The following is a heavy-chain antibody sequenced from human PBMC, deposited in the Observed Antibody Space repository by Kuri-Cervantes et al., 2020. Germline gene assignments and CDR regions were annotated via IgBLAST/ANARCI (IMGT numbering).Heavy chain of an antibody. J-gene: IGHJ3*02. V-gene: IGHV1-18*01. CDR3: ARDDGIGKAGHTFDI. Sequence: ASVKVSCKASGYTFTSYGITWVRQAPGQGLEWMGWISAYNGNTIYAQNLQGRVTMTTDTSTTTAYMELRTLRSDDTAVYYCARDDGIGKAGHTFDIWGQGTMVTVSS. CDR1: GYTFTSYG. CDR2: ISAYNGNT. D-gene: IGHD6-19*01.